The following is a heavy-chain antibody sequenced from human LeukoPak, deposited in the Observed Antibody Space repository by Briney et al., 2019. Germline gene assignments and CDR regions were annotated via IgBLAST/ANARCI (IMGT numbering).Heavy chain of an antibody. CDR3: AIRGYYDTSYSYYYHALDI. J-gene: IGHJ6*02. D-gene: IGHD3-22*01. CDR1: GFTFSSYA. CDR2: ISYDGSNK. Sequence: PGGSLRLSCAASGFTFSSYAMHWVRQAPGKGLEWVAVISYDGSNKYYADSVKGRFTISRDNSKNTLYLQMNSLRDEDTAVYYCAIRGYYDTSYSYYYHALDIWGQGTTVTVSS. V-gene: IGHV3-30-3*01.